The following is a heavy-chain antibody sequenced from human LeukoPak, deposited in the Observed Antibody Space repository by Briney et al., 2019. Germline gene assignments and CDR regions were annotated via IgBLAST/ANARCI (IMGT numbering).Heavy chain of an antibody. Sequence: ASVKVSCKASGYTFTSYGISWVRQAPGQGLEWMGWISAYNGKTNYAQKLQGRVTMTTDTSTSTAYMELRSLRSDDTAVYYCARRMGGSYYERGLVFWGQGTLVTVSS. D-gene: IGHD1-26*01. J-gene: IGHJ4*02. CDR2: ISAYNGKT. CDR3: ARRMGGSYYERGLVF. CDR1: GYTFTSYG. V-gene: IGHV1-18*01.